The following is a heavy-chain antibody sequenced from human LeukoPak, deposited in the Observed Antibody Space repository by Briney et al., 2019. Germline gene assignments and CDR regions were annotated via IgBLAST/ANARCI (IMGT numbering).Heavy chain of an antibody. CDR2: IYYSGST. CDR3: ARAYEHRSSSFDY. D-gene: IGHD6-13*01. Sequence: PSETLSLTCTVSGASISSSAYYWGWIRQPPGKGLEWIGTIYYSGSTYYSPSLKSRVTISVDTSKNQFSLKLSSVTAADTAVYYCARAYEHRSSSFDYWGQGTLVTVSS. V-gene: IGHV4-39*07. CDR1: GASISSSAYY. J-gene: IGHJ4*02.